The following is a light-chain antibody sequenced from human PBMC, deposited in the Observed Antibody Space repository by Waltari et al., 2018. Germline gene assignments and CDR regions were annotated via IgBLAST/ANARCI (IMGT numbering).Light chain of an antibody. CDR2: GAS. CDR1: HNIDVF. Sequence: DIQMTQSPSSLSASVGGSVTMSCRASHNIDVFLNWYQKKPGKGPKLLIFGASSLQNGVPSRFRGSGSGTDFTLTITSLASEDSATYYCQQSQGFPYTFGQGTKLEIK. J-gene: IGKJ2*01. CDR3: QQSQGFPYT. V-gene: IGKV1-39*01.